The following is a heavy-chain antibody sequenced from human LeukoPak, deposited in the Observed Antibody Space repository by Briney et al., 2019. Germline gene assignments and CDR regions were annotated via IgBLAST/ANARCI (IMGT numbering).Heavy chain of an antibody. CDR2: ISGSGGST. CDR3: ARVGKGNIVATAYDY. CDR1: GFTFSRFG. J-gene: IGHJ4*02. V-gene: IGHV3-23*01. D-gene: IGHD5-12*01. Sequence: GGSLRLSCAASGFTFSRFGMSWVRQTPGRGLEWVSAISGSGGSTYYADSVKGRFTISRDNAKNSLYLQMNSLRAGDTAVYYCARVGKGNIVATAYDYWGQGTLVTVSS.